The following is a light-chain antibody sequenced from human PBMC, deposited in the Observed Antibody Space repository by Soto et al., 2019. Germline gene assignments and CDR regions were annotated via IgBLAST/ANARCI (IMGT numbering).Light chain of an antibody. CDR3: QQYFSTPLT. V-gene: IGKV4-1*01. CDR2: WAS. J-gene: IGKJ4*01. CDR1: QSVLYSSNNKNY. Sequence: DIVMTQSPDSLAVSLGERATINCTSSQSVLYSSNNKNYLAWYQQKPGQPPKLLVHWASTRDSGVPDRFSGSGSETDFTLTISSLQAADVAVYYCQQYFSTPLTFGGGTKVDIK.